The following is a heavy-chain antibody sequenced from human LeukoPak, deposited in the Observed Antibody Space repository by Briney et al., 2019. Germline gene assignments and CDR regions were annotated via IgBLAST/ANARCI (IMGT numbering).Heavy chain of an antibody. J-gene: IGHJ3*02. CDR2: IYHSGST. Sequence: SETLSLTCTVSGGSISSGGYYWSWIRQPPGKGLEWIGYIYHSGSTYYNPSLKSRVTISVDRSKNQFSLKLSSVTAADTAVYYCARAPRAYDFWSGTPSLDIWGQGTMVTVSS. CDR3: ARAPRAYDFWSGTPSLDI. CDR1: GGSISSGGYY. V-gene: IGHV4-30-2*01. D-gene: IGHD3-3*01.